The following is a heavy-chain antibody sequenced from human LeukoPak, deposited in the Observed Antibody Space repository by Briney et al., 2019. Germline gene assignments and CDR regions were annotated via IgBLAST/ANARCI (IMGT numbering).Heavy chain of an antibody. CDR2: INHSGST. CDR1: GGSFSGYY. D-gene: IGHD2-21*02. CDR3: AREKIVVVTATPAEFDY. J-gene: IGHJ4*02. V-gene: IGHV4-34*01. Sequence: SETLSLTCAVYGGSFSGYYWSWIRQPPGKGLEWIGEINHSGSTNYNPSLKSRVTISVDTSKNQFSLKLSSVTAADTAVYYCAREKIVVVTATPAEFDYWGQGTLVTVSS.